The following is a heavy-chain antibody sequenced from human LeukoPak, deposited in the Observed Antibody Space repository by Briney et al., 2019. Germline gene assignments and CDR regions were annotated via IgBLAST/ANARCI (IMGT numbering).Heavy chain of an antibody. CDR2: IIPILGIA. Sequence: GSSVKVSCKASGGTFSSYAISWVRQAPGQGLEWMGRIIPILGIANYAQKFQGRVTITADKSTSTAYMELSSLRSEDTAVYYCARDRRAMVRGAFDAFDIWGQGTMVTVSS. CDR3: ARDRRAMVRGAFDAFDI. V-gene: IGHV1-69*04. CDR1: GGTFSSYA. D-gene: IGHD3-10*01. J-gene: IGHJ3*02.